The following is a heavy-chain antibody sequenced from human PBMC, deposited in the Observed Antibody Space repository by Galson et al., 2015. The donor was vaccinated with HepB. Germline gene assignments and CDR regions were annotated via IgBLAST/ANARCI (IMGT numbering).Heavy chain of an antibody. V-gene: IGHV1-69*10. CDR1: GGTFSSFA. Sequence: SVKVSCKASGGTFSSFAISWVRQAPGQGLEWMGGIIPSFGITNHAQKFQGRVTITAGKSTTTAYMELSSLRSEDTAVYYCARRELLGYHYYRMDVWGQGTTVTVSS. CDR2: IIPSFGIT. D-gene: IGHD1-26*01. J-gene: IGHJ6*02. CDR3: ARRELLGYHYYRMDV.